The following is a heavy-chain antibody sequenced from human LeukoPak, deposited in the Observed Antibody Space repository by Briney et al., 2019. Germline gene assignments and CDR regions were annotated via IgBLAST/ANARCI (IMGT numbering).Heavy chain of an antibody. D-gene: IGHD1-1*01. CDR3: ATVTSYRVDY. CDR2: INHDGRKK. CDR1: GFTFGTYW. J-gene: IGHJ4*02. V-gene: IGHV3-7*01. Sequence: GSLRLSRGASGFTFGTYWMSWVRQAPGKGLEWVANINHDGRKKCYVDSVKGRFTISRDNAKNLLYLQMNSLRPEDTAVYYCATVTSYRVDYWGQGTLVTVSS.